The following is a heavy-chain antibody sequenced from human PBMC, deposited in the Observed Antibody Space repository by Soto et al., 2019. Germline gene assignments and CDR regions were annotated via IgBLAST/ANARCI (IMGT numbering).Heavy chain of an antibody. J-gene: IGHJ4*01. V-gene: IGHV3-23*01. D-gene: IGHD2-2*01. CDR2: ISGSGAST. Sequence: SLRLSCAASGFTFSRYAMSWVRQAPGKGLEWVSSISGSGASTYYADSVEGRFTISRDNSKNTVYLQMHSLRPEDTAVYYCAKDQVEFCSSTSCFGAFDYWGHGTPVTSPQ. CDR3: AKDQVEFCSSTSCFGAFDY. CDR1: GFTFSRYA.